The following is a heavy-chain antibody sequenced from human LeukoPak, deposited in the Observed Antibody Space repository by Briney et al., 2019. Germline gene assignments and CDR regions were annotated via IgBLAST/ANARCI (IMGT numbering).Heavy chain of an antibody. CDR2: ISYDGTYK. J-gene: IGHJ4*02. CDR3: ARGLWFGELLSGFDY. Sequence: GRSLRLSCAASGFTFSTYVMHWVRKAPGKGLEWVALISYDGTYKDYAGSVKGRFTISRDNSKNTVYLQMNSLRAEDTAVYYCARGLWFGELLSGFDYWGQGTLVTVSS. V-gene: IGHV3-30*04. CDR1: GFTFSTYV. D-gene: IGHD3-10*01.